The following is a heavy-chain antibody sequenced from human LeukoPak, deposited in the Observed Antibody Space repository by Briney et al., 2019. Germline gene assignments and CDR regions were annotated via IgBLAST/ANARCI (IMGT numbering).Heavy chain of an antibody. J-gene: IGHJ4*02. Sequence: GGSLRLSCAASGFTFSSYAMTWVRQAPGKGLEWVSVISDSGGSTNYADSVKGRFTISRDNAKNSLYLQPSSLRAEDTAVYYCAKEGRSNTPGYWGQGTLVTVSS. V-gene: IGHV3-23*01. CDR2: ISDSGGST. CDR1: GFTFSSYA. CDR3: AKEGRSNTPGY. D-gene: IGHD4-11*01.